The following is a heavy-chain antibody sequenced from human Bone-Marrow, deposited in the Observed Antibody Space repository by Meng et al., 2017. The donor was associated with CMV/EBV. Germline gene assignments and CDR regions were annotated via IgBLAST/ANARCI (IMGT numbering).Heavy chain of an antibody. D-gene: IGHD6-6*01. CDR2: VNPSGGAT. Sequence: ASVKVSCKASGYTFTSYYIHWVRQAPGQGLEWMGRVNPSGGATSYSQKFQGRVTMTRDTATSTVYMELSSLRSEDTAVYYCARERFGSSVGFAYWGQGELVPVYS. V-gene: IGHV1-46*01. CDR3: ARERFGSSVGFAY. CDR1: GYTFTSYY. J-gene: IGHJ4*02.